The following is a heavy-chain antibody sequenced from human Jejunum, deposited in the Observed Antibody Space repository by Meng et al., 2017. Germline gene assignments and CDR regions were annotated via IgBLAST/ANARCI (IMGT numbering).Heavy chain of an antibody. D-gene: IGHD3-9*01. Sequence: GGSLRLSCAASGFTFSGSHMHWVRQVSGKGLEWVGHIRSKSDNYATAYAASVEGRFTISRDDAKNTAYLHMNSLKTEDTAVYYCSGQTELTHDFWGQGTRVTVSS. CDR2: IRSKSDNYAT. J-gene: IGHJ4*02. CDR3: SGQTELTHDF. V-gene: IGHV3-73*01. CDR1: GFTFSGSH.